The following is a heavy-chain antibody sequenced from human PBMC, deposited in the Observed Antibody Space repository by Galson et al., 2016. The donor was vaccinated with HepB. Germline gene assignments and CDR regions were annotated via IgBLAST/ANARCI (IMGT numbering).Heavy chain of an antibody. D-gene: IGHD1-26*01. CDR1: GYTFTSYG. J-gene: IGHJ4*02. CDR2: ISAYNGNT. V-gene: IGHV1-18*01. CDR3: ARGGGGGRYLELLHFDY. Sequence: SVKVSCKASGYTFTSYGISWVRQAPGQGLEWMGWISAYNGNTKYAQKLQGRVTLTTDTSTNTAYMEVRSLRSDDTAVYYCARGGGGGRYLELLHFDYWGQGTLVTLSS.